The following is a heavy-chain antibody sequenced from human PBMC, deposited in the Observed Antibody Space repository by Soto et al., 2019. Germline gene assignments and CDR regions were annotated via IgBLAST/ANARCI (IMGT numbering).Heavy chain of an antibody. Sequence: ASVKVSCKASGYTFTSYGISWVRQAPGQGLEWMGWISAYNGNTNYAQKLQGRVTMTTDTSTSTAYMELRSLRSDDTAVYYCARDSLPGYCSSTSCYGFYYYYYVDVWGKGTTVTVSS. D-gene: IGHD2-2*01. CDR1: GYTFTSYG. J-gene: IGHJ6*03. CDR2: ISAYNGNT. V-gene: IGHV1-18*01. CDR3: ARDSLPGYCSSTSCYGFYYYYYVDV.